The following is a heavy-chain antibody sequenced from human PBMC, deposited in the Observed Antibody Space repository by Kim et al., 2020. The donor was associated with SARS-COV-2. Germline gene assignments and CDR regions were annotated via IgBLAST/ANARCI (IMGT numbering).Heavy chain of an antibody. J-gene: IGHJ6*02. D-gene: IGHD1-26*01. Sequence: LKSRVTISVDTSKHQFSLKLSSVTAADTAVYYCARVGATGYYYYYYGMDVWGQGTTVTVSS. CDR3: ARVGATGYYYYYYGMDV. V-gene: IGHV4-59*01.